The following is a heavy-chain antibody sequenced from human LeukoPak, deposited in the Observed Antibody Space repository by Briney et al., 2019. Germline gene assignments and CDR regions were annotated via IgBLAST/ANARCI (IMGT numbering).Heavy chain of an antibody. J-gene: IGHJ3*02. Sequence: PGGSLRLSCAASGCTFSSYGMHWVRPAPGKGLEWVAVIWYDGSNKYYADSVKGRFTISRDNSKNTLYLEMNSLRAEDTAVYYCAREGYDSSGYYYPRGSFDIWGQGTMVTVSS. CDR1: GCTFSSYG. V-gene: IGHV3-33*01. D-gene: IGHD3-22*01. CDR3: AREGYDSSGYYYPRGSFDI. CDR2: IWYDGSNK.